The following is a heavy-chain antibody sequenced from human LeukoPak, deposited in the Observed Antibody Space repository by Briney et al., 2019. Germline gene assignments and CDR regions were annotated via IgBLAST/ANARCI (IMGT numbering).Heavy chain of an antibody. CDR3: AGTDFYYFDY. CDR1: GGSFSGYY. J-gene: IGHJ4*02. Sequence: SETLSLTCAVYGGSFSGYYWGWVRQPPGKGLEWIGSMYYTEATYYNPSLKSRVTISVGTSNNQFSLELSSVTAADTAVYYCAGTDFYYFDYWGQGTLVTVSS. CDR2: MYYTEAT. D-gene: IGHD3-3*01. V-gene: IGHV4-59*05.